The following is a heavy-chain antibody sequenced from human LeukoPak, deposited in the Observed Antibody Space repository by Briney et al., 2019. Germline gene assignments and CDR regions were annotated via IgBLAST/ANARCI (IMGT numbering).Heavy chain of an antibody. Sequence: GGSLRLSCAASGFIFSSYGMHWVRQAPGKGLEWVSVIYSGAGTYYAESVKGRFTSSRDNSKNTLYLQMNSLRAEDTAVYYCAREAGYYAMDVWGQGTMVTVSS. V-gene: IGHV3-NL1*01. J-gene: IGHJ6*02. CDR3: AREAGYYAMDV. CDR1: GFIFSSYG. CDR2: IYSGAGT.